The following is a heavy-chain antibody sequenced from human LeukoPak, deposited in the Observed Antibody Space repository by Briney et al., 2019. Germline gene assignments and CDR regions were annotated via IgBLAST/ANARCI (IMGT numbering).Heavy chain of an antibody. D-gene: IGHD1-26*01. J-gene: IGHJ4*02. CDR2: IYANGET. CDR3: AKDRVPDARWEVDY. V-gene: IGHV3-23*01. CDR1: GFSFSTHT. Sequence: GGSLRLSCSASGFSFSTHTMNWIRQAPGKGLEWVSGIYANGETFYSDSVKGRFTISRDNSKNALFLHMNGLRAEDTAAYYCAKDRVPDARWEVDYWGLGIPVTVSS.